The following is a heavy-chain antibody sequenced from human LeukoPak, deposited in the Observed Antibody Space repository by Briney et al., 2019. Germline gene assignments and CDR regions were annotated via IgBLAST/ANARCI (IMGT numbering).Heavy chain of an antibody. J-gene: IGHJ4*02. Sequence: SETLSLTCTVSGGSISSYYWSWIRLPPGKGLEWIGCIYYTGATYYNPSLKSRVTISLDTSKNQFSLKLSSVTAADAAVYYCARAGYSYGTGYYFDYWGQGALVTVSS. D-gene: IGHD5-18*01. CDR2: IYYTGAT. CDR3: ARAGYSYGTGYYFDY. CDR1: GGSISSYY. V-gene: IGHV4-59*01.